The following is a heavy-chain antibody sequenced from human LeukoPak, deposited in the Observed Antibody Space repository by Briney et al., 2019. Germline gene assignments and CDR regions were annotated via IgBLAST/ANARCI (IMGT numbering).Heavy chain of an antibody. Sequence: SGTLSLTCAVSGGSISSSNWWSWVRQPPVKGLEWIGEIYHSGSTNYNPSLKSRVTISVDTSKNQFSLKLSSVTAADTAVYYCARVSGGWYQYYFDYWGQGTLVTVSS. V-gene: IGHV4-4*02. D-gene: IGHD6-19*01. CDR1: GGSISSSNW. CDR3: ARVSGGWYQYYFDY. CDR2: IYHSGST. J-gene: IGHJ4*02.